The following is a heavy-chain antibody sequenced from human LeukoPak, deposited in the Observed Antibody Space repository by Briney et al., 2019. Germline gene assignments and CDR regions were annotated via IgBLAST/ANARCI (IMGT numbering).Heavy chain of an antibody. CDR1: GFTFSSYW. CDR3: ARDLGDDYDILTGYYDY. J-gene: IGHJ4*02. CDR2: IKQDGSEK. V-gene: IGHV3-7*01. Sequence: GGSLRLSCAASGFTFSSYWMSWVRQAPGKGLEWVANIKQDGSEKYYVDSVKGRFTISRDNAKNSLYLQMNSLRAEDTAVYYCARDLGDDYDILTGYYDYWGQGTLVIVSS. D-gene: IGHD3-9*01.